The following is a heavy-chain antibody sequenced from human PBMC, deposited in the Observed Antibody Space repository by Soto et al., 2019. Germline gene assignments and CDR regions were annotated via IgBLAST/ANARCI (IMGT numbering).Heavy chain of an antibody. J-gene: IGHJ4*02. CDR3: AKTITPLGGSSTGRGALLDY. Sequence: QVQLVESGGGVVQPGRSLRLSCAASGFTFSAFGMHWVRQAPGKGLEWVAVISNDGNHEYYADSVKGRFSISRNNSKNTFYLQMNSLGSEDTAVYFCAKTITPLGGSSTGRGALLDYWGQGILVTVSS. D-gene: IGHD3-16*01. CDR2: ISNDGNHE. V-gene: IGHV3-30*18. CDR1: GFTFSAFG.